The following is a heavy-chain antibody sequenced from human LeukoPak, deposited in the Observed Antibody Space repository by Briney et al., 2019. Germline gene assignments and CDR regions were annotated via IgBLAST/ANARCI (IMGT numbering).Heavy chain of an antibody. D-gene: IGHD3-22*01. J-gene: IGHJ4*02. Sequence: GGSLRLSCAASGFTFSSYGMHWVRQAPGKGLEWVTFIRYDGSNKYYADSVKGRFTISRDNSKNTLYLRMNSLRAEDTAVYYCARAYYHASSGYYFPLDYWGQGTLVTVSS. CDR1: GFTFSSYG. CDR2: IRYDGSNK. V-gene: IGHV3-30*02. CDR3: ARAYYHASSGYYFPLDY.